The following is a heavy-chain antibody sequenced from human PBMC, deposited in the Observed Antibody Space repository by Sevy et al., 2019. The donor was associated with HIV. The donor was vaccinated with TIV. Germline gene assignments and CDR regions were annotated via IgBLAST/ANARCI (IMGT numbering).Heavy chain of an antibody. J-gene: IGHJ3*02. CDR1: GVSISSGAYS. CDR2: IYHTGNT. Sequence: SETLSLTCAVSGVSISSGAYSWNWIRQPPGKGLEWIGYIYHTGNTYYNPSLKSRITISLDRSKNQFSLRLSSVTAADTAVYFCARDGGTMTTPGSFDIWGQGTMFTVSS. CDR3: ARDGGTMTTPGSFDI. D-gene: IGHD4-17*01. V-gene: IGHV4-30-2*01.